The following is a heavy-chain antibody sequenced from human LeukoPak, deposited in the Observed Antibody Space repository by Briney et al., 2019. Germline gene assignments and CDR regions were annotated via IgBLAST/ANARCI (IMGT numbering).Heavy chain of an antibody. V-gene: IGHV1-18*01. D-gene: IGHD3-3*01. CDR1: GYTFTSYG. J-gene: IGHJ4*02. CDR3: ARDARITIFGVVTASFGY. CDR2: ISAYNGNT. Sequence: ASVKVSCKASGYTFTSYGISWVRQAPGQGLEWMGWISAYNGNTNYAQKLQGRVTMTTDTSTSTAYMELRSLRSDDTAVYYCARDARITIFGVVTASFGYWGQGTLVTVSS.